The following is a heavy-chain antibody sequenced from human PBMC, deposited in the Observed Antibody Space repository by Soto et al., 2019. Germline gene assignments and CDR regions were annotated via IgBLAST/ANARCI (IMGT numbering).Heavy chain of an antibody. J-gene: IGHJ3*01. Sequence: ASVKVSCKASGYTFTSYYMHWVRQAPGQGLEWMGIINPSGGSTSYAQKFQGRVTMTRDTSMSTVYMELSSLRFEDTAVYYCARGLWRDYSNRRGGAFDFWGQGTMVTVSS. CDR3: ARGLWRDYSNRRGGAFDF. CDR2: INPSGGST. D-gene: IGHD4-4*01. CDR1: GYTFTSYY. V-gene: IGHV1-46*03.